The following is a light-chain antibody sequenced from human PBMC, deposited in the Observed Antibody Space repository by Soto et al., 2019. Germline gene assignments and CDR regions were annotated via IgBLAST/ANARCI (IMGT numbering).Light chain of an antibody. CDR3: SSYTSSSTYNYV. CDR2: EVS. J-gene: IGLJ1*01. CDR1: SSDVCGYNY. V-gene: IGLV2-14*01. Sequence: LTQPGSVTGYPGQSITISCTETSSDVCGYNYVSSYQQHPGKAPKLMICEVSNRRSGGSIRFSVSKSGNTASLTISGLQSEHEADYYSSSYTSSSTYNYVFGTGTKVTVL.